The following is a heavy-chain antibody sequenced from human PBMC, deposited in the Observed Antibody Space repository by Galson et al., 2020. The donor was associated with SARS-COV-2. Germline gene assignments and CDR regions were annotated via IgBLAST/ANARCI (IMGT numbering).Heavy chain of an antibody. D-gene: IGHD3-22*01. J-gene: IGHJ4*02. CDR2: ISYDGSNK. CDR3: AKSLSGYYHFDY. V-gene: IGHV3-30*18. Sequence: GESLKISCAASGFTFSSYGMHWVRQAPGKGLEWVAVISYDGSNKYYADSVKGRFTISRDNSKNTLYLQMNSLRAEDTAVYYCAKSLSGYYHFDYWGQGTLVTVSS. CDR1: GFTFSSYG.